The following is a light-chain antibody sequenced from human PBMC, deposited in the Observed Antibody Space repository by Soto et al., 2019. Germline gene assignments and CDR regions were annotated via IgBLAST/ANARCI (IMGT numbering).Light chain of an antibody. Sequence: SVLTQPRSVSGSPGQSVTISCTGASSDVGGYNYVSWYQQHPGKAPKLMIYDVSKRPSGVPDRFSGSKSGNTASLTISGLQTEDEADYYCCSYAGRYTYVFGNGTKVTVL. V-gene: IGLV2-11*01. J-gene: IGLJ1*01. CDR1: SSDVGGYNY. CDR3: CSYAGRYTYV. CDR2: DVS.